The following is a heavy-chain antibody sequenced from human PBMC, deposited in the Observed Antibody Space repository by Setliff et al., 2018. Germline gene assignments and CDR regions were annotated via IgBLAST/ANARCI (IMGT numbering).Heavy chain of an antibody. J-gene: IGHJ4*02. V-gene: IGHV1-69*10. CDR2: IIPILGIA. Sequence: SVKVSCKASGGTFSSYAISWVRQAPGQGLEWMGGIIPILGIANYAQKFQGRVTMTRNTSISTAYMELSSLRAEDTAVYYCAKGGGGAPDYWGQGTLVTVSS. D-gene: IGHD3-16*01. CDR1: GGTFSSYA. CDR3: AKGGGGAPDY.